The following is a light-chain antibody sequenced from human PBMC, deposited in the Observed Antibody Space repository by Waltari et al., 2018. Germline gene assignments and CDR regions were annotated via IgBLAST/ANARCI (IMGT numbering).Light chain of an antibody. Sequence: SYVLPQPPPVSVAPGQTAKISCGGDLIGSKTSHSYQHKSGQASVMLVYDDSGRPSGVPERFSGSNSGDAATLTISMVEAGDEAAYYCQIWDTFTDQVVFGGGTKLTVL. CDR3: QIWDTFTDQVV. J-gene: IGLJ2*01. V-gene: IGLV3-21*02. CDR2: DDS. CDR1: LIGSKT.